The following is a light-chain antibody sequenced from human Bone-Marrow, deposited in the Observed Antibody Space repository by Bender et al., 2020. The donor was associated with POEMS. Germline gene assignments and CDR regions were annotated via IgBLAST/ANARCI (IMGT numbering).Light chain of an antibody. CDR3: YSATDNNLV. CDR1: VLAKRY. J-gene: IGLJ3*02. CDR2: KDS. Sequence: SYDLTQPSSVSVSPGQTAKITCSGDVLAKRYGRWLQQKPGQAPMMVIYKDSDRPSGIPERFSGSTSGTTVTLTITGARVDDEADYYCYSATDNNLVFGGGTKLTVL. V-gene: IGLV3-27*01.